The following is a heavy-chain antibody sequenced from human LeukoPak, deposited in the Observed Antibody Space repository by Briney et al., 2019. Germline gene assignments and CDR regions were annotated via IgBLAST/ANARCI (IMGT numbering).Heavy chain of an antibody. CDR3: ARGFYDARGYSAPLDS. V-gene: IGHV4-59*13. CDR1: GASISNNY. CDR2: VSGSGST. J-gene: IGHJ4*02. D-gene: IGHD3-22*01. Sequence: SETLSLTCTVSGASISNNYWSWIRRPPGKGLEWIGYVSGSGSTNYNPSLKSRVTISLDTSKDQVSLTLTSVTAADTAVYYCARGFYDARGYSAPLDSWGQGTLVTVIS.